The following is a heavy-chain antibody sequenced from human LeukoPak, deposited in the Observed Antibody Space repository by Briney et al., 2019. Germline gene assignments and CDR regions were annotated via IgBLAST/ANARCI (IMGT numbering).Heavy chain of an antibody. CDR3: ARSPGLALNWYFDL. CDR2: IIPIFGTA. CDR1: GYTFTSYA. V-gene: IGHV1-69*05. Sequence: SVKVSCKASGYTFTSYAMNWVRQAPGQGLEWVGGIIPIFGTANHAQKFQGRVTITTDESTSTAYMELSSLRSEDTAVYYCARSPGLALNWYFDLWGRGTLVTVSS. D-gene: IGHD2-15*01. J-gene: IGHJ2*01.